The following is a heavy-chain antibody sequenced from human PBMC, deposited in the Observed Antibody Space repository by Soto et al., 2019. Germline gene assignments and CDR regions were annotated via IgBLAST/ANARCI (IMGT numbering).Heavy chain of an antibody. D-gene: IGHD1-26*01. CDR1: GFTFSSYA. CDR2: ISYDGSNK. J-gene: IGHJ4*02. CDR3: ARGEY. V-gene: IGHV3-30-3*01. Sequence: QVQLVESGGGVVQPGRSLRLSCAASGFTFSSYAMQWVRQAPGKGLEWVAVISYDGSNKYYADSVKGRFTISRDNSKNTLYLQMNSLRAEDTAVYYCARGEYWGQGTLVTVSS.